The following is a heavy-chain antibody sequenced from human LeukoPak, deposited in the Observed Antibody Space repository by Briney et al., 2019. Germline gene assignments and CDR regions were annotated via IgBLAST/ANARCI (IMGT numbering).Heavy chain of an antibody. J-gene: IGHJ4*02. D-gene: IGHD3-10*01. CDR1: GGSFSGYY. CDR2: INHSGST. Sequence: SETLSLTCAVYGGSFSGYYWSWIRQPPGKGLEWIGEINHSGSTNYNPSLKSRVTISVDTSKNQFSLKLSSVTAADTAVYYCASSGSGSLPDYWGQGTLVTVSS. CDR3: ASSGSGSLPDY. V-gene: IGHV4-34*01.